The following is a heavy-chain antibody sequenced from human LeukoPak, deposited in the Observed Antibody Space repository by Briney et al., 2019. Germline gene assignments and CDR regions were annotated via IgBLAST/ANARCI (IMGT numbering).Heavy chain of an antibody. CDR3: ARGVVLWFRERGINWFDP. Sequence: SETLSLTCAVYGGSFSGYYWSWIRQPPGKGLEWIGEINHSGSTNYNPSLKCRVTISVDTSKNQFSLKLSSVTAADTAVYYCARGVVLWFRERGINWFDPWGQGTLVTVSS. D-gene: IGHD3-10*01. CDR2: INHSGST. V-gene: IGHV4-34*01. CDR1: GGSFSGYY. J-gene: IGHJ5*02.